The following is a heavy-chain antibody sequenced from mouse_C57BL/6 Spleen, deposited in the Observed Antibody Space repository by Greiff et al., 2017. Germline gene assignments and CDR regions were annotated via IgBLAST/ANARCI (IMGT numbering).Heavy chain of an antibody. CDR1: GYTFTSYW. Sequence: EVQLLQSGAVLARPGASVKMSCKTSGYTFTSYWMHWVKQRPGQGLEWIGAIYPADSDTSYNQKFKGKAKLTAVTSASKAYMELSSLTIEDSAVDYCSSLQSYYFDYWGQGTTLTVSS. J-gene: IGHJ2*01. CDR2: IYPADSDT. CDR3: SSLQSYYFDY. V-gene: IGHV1-5*01. D-gene: IGHD2-1*01.